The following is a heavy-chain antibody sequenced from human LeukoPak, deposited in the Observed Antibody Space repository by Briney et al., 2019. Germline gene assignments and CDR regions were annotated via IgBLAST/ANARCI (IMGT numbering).Heavy chain of an antibody. CDR3: ALIAVAVHGGNAAFDI. V-gene: IGHV3-30*03. Sequence: GRSLRLSCAASGFTFSSYGMHWVRQAPGKGLEWVAVISYDGSNKYYADSVKGRFTISRDNSKNTLYLQMNSLRAEDTAVYYCALIAVAVHGGNAAFDIWGQGPMVTVSS. D-gene: IGHD6-19*01. J-gene: IGHJ3*02. CDR1: GFTFSSYG. CDR2: ISYDGSNK.